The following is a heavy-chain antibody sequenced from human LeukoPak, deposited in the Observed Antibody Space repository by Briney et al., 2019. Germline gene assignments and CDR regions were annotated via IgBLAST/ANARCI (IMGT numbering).Heavy chain of an antibody. CDR2: INPNSGGT. V-gene: IGHV1-2*02. Sequence: ASVKVSCKASGYMFTANYINWVRQSPGLGLEWLGWINPNSGGTTYAQRFQGRVTMTSDTSTSTAYLELNGLRSDDTAVYFCARLNSGNLRGILYWGQGSLVTVSS. D-gene: IGHD3-10*01. CDR3: ARLNSGNLRGILY. CDR1: GYMFTANY. J-gene: IGHJ4*02.